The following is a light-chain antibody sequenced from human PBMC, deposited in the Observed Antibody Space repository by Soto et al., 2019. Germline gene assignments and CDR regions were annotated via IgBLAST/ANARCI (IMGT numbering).Light chain of an antibody. V-gene: IGKV3-15*01. J-gene: IGKJ2*01. CDR3: QQYSNWPYT. CDR1: QSVSSK. Sequence: EIVMTQSPATLSLSPGERVTLSCRASQSVSSKLAWYQQKPGQAPRLLIYGAPIRATDIPARFSGSGSGTEFTLTISRLQSEDFAISYCQQYSNWPYTFGQGTKVDIK. CDR2: GAP.